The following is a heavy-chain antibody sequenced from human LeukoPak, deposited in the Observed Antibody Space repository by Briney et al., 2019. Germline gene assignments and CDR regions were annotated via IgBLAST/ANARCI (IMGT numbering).Heavy chain of an antibody. CDR2: INSAEGGA. J-gene: IGHJ4*02. CDR3: ARSSSGWSVDF. D-gene: IGHD6-19*01. V-gene: IGHV1-18*01. CDR1: GYMFTHYG. Sequence: ASVKVSCKASGYMFTHYGVSWVRQAPGQGLEWMGWINSAEGGALYAENLQGRVTLTTDTSTSTLYMELRTLRSDDTAVYYCARSSSGWSVDFWGQGTLVTVSS.